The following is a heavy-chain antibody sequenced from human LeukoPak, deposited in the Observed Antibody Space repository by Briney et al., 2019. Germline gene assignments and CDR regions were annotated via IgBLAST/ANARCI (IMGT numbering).Heavy chain of an antibody. CDR2: IYSGGST. V-gene: IGHV3-53*01. Sequence: GGSLRLSCAASGFTVSSSYMSWVRQAPGKGLEWVSVIYSGGSTYYADSVKGRFTISRDNSKNTLYLQMNSLRAEDTAVYYCAKAGAGGYYFDYWGQGTLVTVSS. CDR1: GFTVSSSY. CDR3: AKAGAGGYYFDY. J-gene: IGHJ4*02. D-gene: IGHD3-22*01.